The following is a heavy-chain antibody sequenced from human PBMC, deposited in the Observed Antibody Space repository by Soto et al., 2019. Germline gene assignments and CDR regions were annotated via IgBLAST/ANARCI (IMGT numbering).Heavy chain of an antibody. CDR3: AMGTVAWGGLDC. CDR2: MNPNSGNT. D-gene: IGHD6-19*01. CDR1: GYTFSSYD. J-gene: IGHJ4*02. Sequence: QVQLVQSGAEARKPGASVRVSCKASGYTFSSYDIYWVRQATGQGLEWMGWMNPNSGNTGYAQKFQDRVTLTRNTSIATAYMDLRSLRSEDTAVYYCAMGTVAWGGLDCWGQGTLVTVSS. V-gene: IGHV1-8*01.